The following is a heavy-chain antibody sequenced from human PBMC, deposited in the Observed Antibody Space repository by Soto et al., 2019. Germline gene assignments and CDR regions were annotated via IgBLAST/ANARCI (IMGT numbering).Heavy chain of an antibody. Sequence: QVQLVQSGAEVKKPGSSVKVSCKTSGGTFDNYAINWVRQAPGQGLEWMGGIIPIFGALNYAQKFQGRVTITADNSTSPAYMELGSLTSEDTAVYYCARRAVAPAPIGYFHYHLDVWGQGTTVTVSS. CDR1: GGTFDNYA. CDR3: ARRAVAPAPIGYFHYHLDV. V-gene: IGHV1-69*06. D-gene: IGHD2-2*02. CDR2: IIPIFGAL. J-gene: IGHJ6*02.